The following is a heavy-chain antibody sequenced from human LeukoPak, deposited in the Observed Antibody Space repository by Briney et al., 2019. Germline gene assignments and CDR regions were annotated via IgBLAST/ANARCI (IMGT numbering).Heavy chain of an antibody. V-gene: IGHV3-23*01. CDR2: ISGSGGST. CDR1: GYTFSSYA. D-gene: IGHD5-18*01. CDR3: AKYGGYSYGYNI. Sequence: PGGSLRLSCAASGYTFSSYAMSWVRQAPGKGLEWVSAISGSGGSTYYADSVKGRFTISRGNSKNTLYLQMNSLRAEDTAVYYCAKYGGYSYGYNIWGQGTMVTVSS. J-gene: IGHJ3*02.